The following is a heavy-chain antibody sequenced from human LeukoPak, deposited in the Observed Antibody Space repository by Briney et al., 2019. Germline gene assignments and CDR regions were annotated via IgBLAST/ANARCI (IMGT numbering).Heavy chain of an antibody. V-gene: IGHV4-59*11. D-gene: IGHD1-26*01. CDR3: ARVGGTYYKVYYFDY. Sequence: SETLSLTCTVSGGSISYHYWSWIRQPPGKGLEWIGYIYYSGSTNYNPSLKSRVTISVDTSKNQFSLKVSSVTAADTAVYYCARVGGTYYKVYYFDYWGQGTLVTVSS. CDR2: IYYSGST. J-gene: IGHJ4*02. CDR1: GGSISYHY.